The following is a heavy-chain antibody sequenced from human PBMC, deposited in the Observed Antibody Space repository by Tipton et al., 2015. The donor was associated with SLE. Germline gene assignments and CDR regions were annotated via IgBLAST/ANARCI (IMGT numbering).Heavy chain of an antibody. V-gene: IGHV4-59*11. J-gene: IGHJ5*02. Sequence: TLSLTCTVSGGSISSHYWSWIRQPPGKGLEWIGSILYNGVTSYNPSLKSRITISLDTSKNQFSLKLTSMTAADTAVYYCARYTVGTMEDPWGQGILVTVSS. CDR2: ILYNGVT. D-gene: IGHD4-11*01. CDR3: ARYTVGTMEDP. CDR1: GGSISSHY.